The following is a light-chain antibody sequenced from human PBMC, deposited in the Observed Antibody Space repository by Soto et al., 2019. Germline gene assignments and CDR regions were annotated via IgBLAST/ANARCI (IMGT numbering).Light chain of an antibody. J-gene: IGKJ1*01. CDR1: QSLRSTS. V-gene: IGKV3-20*01. CDR2: GAS. CDR3: QQYDSSPRT. Sequence: IVLTQSPRTLSLSPGERATLSCRASQSLRSTSLAWYQQKPGQAPRLLISGASTRATDIPDRFSGSGSGTGFTLTIGRLEPEDLAVYYCQQYDSSPRTFGQGTKVDIK.